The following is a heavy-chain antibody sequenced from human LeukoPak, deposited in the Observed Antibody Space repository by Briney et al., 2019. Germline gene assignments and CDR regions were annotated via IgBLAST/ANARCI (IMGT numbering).Heavy chain of an antibody. CDR2: ISSSGSTV. V-gene: IGHV3-48*03. Sequence: PGGSLRLSCAASTFTFSSYEMNWVRQAPGKGLEWVSYISSSGSTVYYADSVKGRFTISRDNAKNSLYLQMNSLRAEDTAVYYCARAMVRGVIVYYYYYMDVWGKGTTVTVSS. CDR1: TFTFSSYE. CDR3: ARAMVRGVIVYYYYYMDV. D-gene: IGHD3-10*01. J-gene: IGHJ6*03.